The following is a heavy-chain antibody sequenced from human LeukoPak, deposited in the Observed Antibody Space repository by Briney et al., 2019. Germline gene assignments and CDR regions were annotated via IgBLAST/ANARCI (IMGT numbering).Heavy chain of an antibody. CDR2: MSASSVNT. J-gene: IGHJ4*02. Sequence: ASVKVSCTASGYTFTNYDINWVRQATGQGLEWLGWMSASSVNTGYAQKFQGRVSMTRATSISTAYLELSSLTFEDTAVYYCARTPPKGDIDYWGQGTLVTVSS. V-gene: IGHV1-8*01. D-gene: IGHD2-21*02. CDR3: ARTPPKGDIDY. CDR1: GYTFTNYD.